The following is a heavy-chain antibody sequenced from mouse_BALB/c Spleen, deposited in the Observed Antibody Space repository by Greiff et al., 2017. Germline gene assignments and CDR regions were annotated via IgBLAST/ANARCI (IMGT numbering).Heavy chain of an antibody. V-gene: IGHV5-9-3*01. CDR2: ISSGGSYT. D-gene: IGHD4-1*01. J-gene: IGHJ4*01. CDR1: GFTFSSYA. Sequence: EVQLVESGGGLVKPGGSLKLSCAASGFTFSSYAMSWVRQTPEKRLEWVATISSGGSYTYYPDSVKGRFTISRDNAKNTLYLQMSSLRSEDTAMYYCARRNWDDYAMDYWGQGTSVTVSS. CDR3: ARRNWDDYAMDY.